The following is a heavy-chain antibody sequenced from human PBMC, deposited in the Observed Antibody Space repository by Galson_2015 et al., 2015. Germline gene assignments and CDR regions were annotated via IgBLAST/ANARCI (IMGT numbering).Heavy chain of an antibody. J-gene: IGHJ3*01. CDR2: ISAYNGDK. Sequence: SVKVSCKASGYTFTTYGISWVRQAPGQGLEWLGWISAYNGDKNYAQKLQGRITLTIDRSMETTYMELRSLRSDDTAVYYCARDLRYRGNRSFYAFDLRGQRTVVTVSS. V-gene: IGHV1-18*04. CDR1: GYTFTTYG. CDR3: ARDLRYRGNRSFYAFDL. D-gene: IGHD1-14*01.